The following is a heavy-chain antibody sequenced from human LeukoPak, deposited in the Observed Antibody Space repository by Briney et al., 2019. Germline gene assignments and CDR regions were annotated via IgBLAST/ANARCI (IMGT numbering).Heavy chain of an antibody. J-gene: IGHJ4*02. D-gene: IGHD4-17*01. CDR1: GFTFSNIA. CDR2: ISDSDSRT. Sequence: PGGSLRLSCAASGFTFSNIAFYWVRQAPGKGLGWVSSISDSDSRTNFADSVKGRFTISSDFSKNTLFLQMNGLRANDTAVYYCATSTVTNGFDYWGQGALVTVSS. V-gene: IGHV3-23*01. CDR3: ATSTVTNGFDY.